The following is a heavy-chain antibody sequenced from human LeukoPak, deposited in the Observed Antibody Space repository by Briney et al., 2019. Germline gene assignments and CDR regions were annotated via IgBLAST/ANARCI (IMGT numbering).Heavy chain of an antibody. CDR2: IYYSGST. J-gene: IGHJ6*03. D-gene: IGHD3-10*01. V-gene: IGHV4-59*01. CDR1: GGSFSGYY. CDR3: ARVSYYGSGSYYTSLGYYYYMDV. Sequence: SETLSLTCAVYGGSFSGYYWSWIRQPPGKGLEWIGYIYYSGSTNYNPSLKSRVTISVDTSKNQFSLKLSSVTAADTAVYYCARVSYYGSGSYYTSLGYYYYMDVWGKGTTVTVSS.